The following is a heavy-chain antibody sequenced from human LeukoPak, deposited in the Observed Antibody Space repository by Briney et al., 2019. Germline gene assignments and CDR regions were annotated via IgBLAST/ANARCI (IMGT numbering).Heavy chain of an antibody. CDR1: GGTFSSYA. J-gene: IGHJ3*02. CDR2: IIPILGIA. CDR3: ARDPGFLWFGELLAFDAFDI. D-gene: IGHD3-10*01. Sequence: SVKVSCKASGGTFSSYAISWVRQAPGQGLGWMGRIIPILGIANYAQKFQGRVTITADKSTSTAYMELSSLRSEDTAVYYCARDPGFLWFGELLAFDAFDIWGQGTMVTVSS. V-gene: IGHV1-69*04.